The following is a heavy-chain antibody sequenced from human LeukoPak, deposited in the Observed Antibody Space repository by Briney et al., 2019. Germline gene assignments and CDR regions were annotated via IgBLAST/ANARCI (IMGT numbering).Heavy chain of an antibody. CDR2: INHSGSI. CDR1: SGSFSAYY. V-gene: IGHV4-34*01. CDR3: ARGRFWECTYYLDY. D-gene: IGHD3-3*01. Sequence: SETLSLTCAVYSGSFSAYYWSWIPHPPGKGLEGSEEINHSGSINYKPSLKSRVTISVDTSKNQFSLRLSAVTAADTAVYYCARGRFWECTYYLDYWGQGTLVTVSS. J-gene: IGHJ4*02.